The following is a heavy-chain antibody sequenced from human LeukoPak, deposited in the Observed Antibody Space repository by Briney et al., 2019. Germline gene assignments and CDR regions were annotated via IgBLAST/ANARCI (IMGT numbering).Heavy chain of an antibody. D-gene: IGHD3-22*01. Sequence: ASVKVSCKASGYTFTNNGISWVRQAPGQGLEWMGWISAYNGKTNYAQKVQGRVTMTEDTSTDTAYMELSSLRSEDTAVYYCATGHSSGYYYGYWGQGTLVTVSS. CDR3: ATGHSSGYYYGY. CDR1: GYTFTNNG. J-gene: IGHJ4*02. CDR2: ISAYNGKT. V-gene: IGHV1-18*01.